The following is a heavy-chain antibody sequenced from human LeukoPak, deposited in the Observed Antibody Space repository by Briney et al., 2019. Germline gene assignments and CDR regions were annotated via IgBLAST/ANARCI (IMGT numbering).Heavy chain of an antibody. CDR3: AKSMDILTGYLWCLDY. Sequence: PGGSLRLSCAASKFTFSSYGMHWVRQAPGKGLEWVAFIRYDGSNKYYADSVKGRFTVSRDNSKNTLSLQMNSLRAENTDVYYCAKSMDILTGYLWCLDYWGQGTLVTVFS. J-gene: IGHJ4*02. CDR1: KFTFSSYG. D-gene: IGHD3-9*01. V-gene: IGHV3-30*02. CDR2: IRYDGSNK.